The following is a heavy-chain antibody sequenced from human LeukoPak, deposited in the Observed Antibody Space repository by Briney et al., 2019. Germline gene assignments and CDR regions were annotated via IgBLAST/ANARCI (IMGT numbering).Heavy chain of an antibody. D-gene: IGHD3-22*01. Sequence: WASVKVSCRASGYTFTSYDINWVRQATGQGLEWMGWMNPNSGNTGYAQKFQGRVTMTRNTSISTAYMELSSLRSEDTAAYYCARDNSNYYDSSGYYRYYYYYGMDVWGQGTTVTVSS. CDR1: GYTFTSYD. CDR3: ARDNSNYYDSSGYYRYYYYYGMDV. CDR2: MNPNSGNT. V-gene: IGHV1-8*01. J-gene: IGHJ6*02.